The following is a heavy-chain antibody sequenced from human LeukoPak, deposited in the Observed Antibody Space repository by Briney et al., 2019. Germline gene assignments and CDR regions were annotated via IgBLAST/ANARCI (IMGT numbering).Heavy chain of an antibody. CDR2: FDPEDGET. D-gene: IGHD1-26*01. CDR1: GYTLTELS. CDR3: ATEQGLRVGARINWFDP. J-gene: IGHJ5*02. Sequence: ASVKVSCKVSGYTLTELSMHWVRQAPGKGLEWMGGFDPEDGETIYAQKFQGRVTMTEDTSTDTAYMELRSLRSEDTAVYYCATEQGLRVGARINWFDPWGQGTLVTVSS. V-gene: IGHV1-24*01.